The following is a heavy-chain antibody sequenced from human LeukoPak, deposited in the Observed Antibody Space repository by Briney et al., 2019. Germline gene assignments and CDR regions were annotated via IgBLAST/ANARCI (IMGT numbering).Heavy chain of an antibody. V-gene: IGHV4-30-4*01. CDR2: IYYSGST. CDR3: ARAIAARPGDFDY. J-gene: IGHJ4*02. CDR1: GGSISSGDYY. Sequence: SETLSLTCTVSGGSISSGDYYWSWIRQPPGKGLEWIGYIYYSGSTYYNPSLKSRVTISVDTSKNQFSLKLSSVTAADTAVYYCARAIAARPGDFDYWGQGTLVTVSS. D-gene: IGHD6-6*01.